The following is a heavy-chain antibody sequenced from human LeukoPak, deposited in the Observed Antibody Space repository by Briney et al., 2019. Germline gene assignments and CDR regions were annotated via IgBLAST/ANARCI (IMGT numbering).Heavy chain of an antibody. J-gene: IGHJ4*02. CDR1: GGTFSSYA. CDR2: IIPIFGTA. CDR3: ARFARAYYDFWSGYPD. V-gene: IGHV1-69*05. D-gene: IGHD3-3*01. Sequence: SVKVSCKASGGTFSSYAISWVRQALGQGLEWMGGIIPIFGTANYAQKFQGRVTITTDESTSTAYMELSSLRSEDTAVYYCARFARAYYDFWSGYPDWGQGTLVTVSS.